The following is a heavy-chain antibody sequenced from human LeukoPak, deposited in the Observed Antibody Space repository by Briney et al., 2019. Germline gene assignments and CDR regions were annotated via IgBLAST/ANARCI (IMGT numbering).Heavy chain of an antibody. V-gene: IGHV3-23*01. D-gene: IGHD1-26*01. CDR1: GFTFSNFA. J-gene: IGHJ4*02. CDR2: ISGGGGNT. CDR3: AKEEWELRDFDY. Sequence: GGSLRLSCAASGFTFSNFAMTWVRQAPGKGLEWVSSISGGGGNTYYADSVKGRFTISRDNSKNTLYLQMNSLRAEDTAVYYCAKEEWELRDFDYWGQGTLVTVSS.